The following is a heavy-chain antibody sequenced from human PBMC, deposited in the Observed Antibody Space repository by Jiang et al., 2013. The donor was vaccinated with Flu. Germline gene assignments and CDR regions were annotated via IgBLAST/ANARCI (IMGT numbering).Heavy chain of an antibody. CDR2: IDPNTGAT. V-gene: IGHV1-2*02. CDR3: ARRRFQSLPGYRFGRVEYCDT. Sequence: VQLVESGAEVKKPGASVKVSCKSSGYTFTTYDINWVRQATGQGLEWMGWIDPNTGATNYAQKFQGRVTMTRETSINTVYMELTGLTSADTALYFCARRRFQSLPGYRFGRVEYCDTWGQGTPVRVSS. D-gene: IGHD5-18*01. CDR1: GYTFTTYD. J-gene: IGHJ4*02.